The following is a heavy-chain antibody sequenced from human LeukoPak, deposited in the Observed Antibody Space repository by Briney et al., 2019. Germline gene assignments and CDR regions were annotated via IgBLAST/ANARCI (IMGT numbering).Heavy chain of an antibody. CDR2: INWNGGST. J-gene: IGHJ4*02. D-gene: IGHD3-16*02. Sequence: PGGSLRLSCAASGFTFDDYGMSWVRQAPGKGLEWVSGINWNGGSTGYADSVKGRFTISRDNAKNSLYLQMNSLRAEDTALYYCARVGILRLGELSLYLDDWGQGTLVTVSS. V-gene: IGHV3-20*04. CDR1: GFTFDDYG. CDR3: ARVGILRLGELSLYLDD.